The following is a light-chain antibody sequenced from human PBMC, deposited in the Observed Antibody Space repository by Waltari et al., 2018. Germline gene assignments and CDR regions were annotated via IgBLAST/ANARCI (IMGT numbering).Light chain of an antibody. J-gene: IGKJ1*01. CDR3: QQSYSTPWT. CDR2: AES. Sequence: DIQMTQSPSSLSASGGDRVTITCRASQSISSYLNWYQQKPGKAPKLLIYAESSLQSGVPSRFSGRGSGTDFTLTISSLQPEDFATYYCQQSYSTPWTFGQGTKVEIK. V-gene: IGKV1-39*01. CDR1: QSISSY.